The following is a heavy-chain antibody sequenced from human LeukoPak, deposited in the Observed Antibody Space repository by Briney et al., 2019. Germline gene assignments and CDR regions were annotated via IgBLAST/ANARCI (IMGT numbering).Heavy chain of an antibody. D-gene: IGHD2-15*01. CDR2: IDPSDSYT. Sequence: GESLKISCKGSGYSFTSYWISWVRQMPGKGLGWMGWIDPSDSYTNYSPSFQGHVTISADKSISTAYLQWSSLKASDTAMYYCARAYCSGGSCYSRYNWFDPWGQGTLVTVSS. J-gene: IGHJ5*02. CDR3: ARAYCSGGSCYSRYNWFDP. CDR1: GYSFTSYW. V-gene: IGHV5-10-1*01.